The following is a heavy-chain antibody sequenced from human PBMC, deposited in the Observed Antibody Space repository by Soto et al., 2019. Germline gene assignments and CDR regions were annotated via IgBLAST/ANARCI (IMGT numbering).Heavy chain of an antibody. V-gene: IGHV3-20*04. CDR2: VNWNGGTT. CDR3: ARGGATARSYFYLDV. J-gene: IGHJ6*03. D-gene: IGHD1-26*01. CDR1: GFTFADYG. Sequence: EVRLVESGGGAVRPGGSLRLSCEASGFTFADYGMTWVRQAPGKGLEWVSGVNWNGGTTGYADSVKGRFTIARDNAKNQLFLQMNSLRADDTAFYYCARGGATARSYFYLDVWANGTTVTV.